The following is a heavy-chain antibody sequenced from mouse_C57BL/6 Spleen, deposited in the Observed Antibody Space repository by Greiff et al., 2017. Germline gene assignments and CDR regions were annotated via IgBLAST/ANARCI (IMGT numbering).Heavy chain of an antibody. CDR2: INPNNGGT. J-gene: IGHJ4*01. V-gene: IGHV1-18*01. D-gene: IGHD4-1*01. Sequence: EVQLQQSGPELVKPGASVKIPCKASGYTFTDYNMDWVKQSHGKSLEWIGDINPNNGGTIYNQKFKGKATLTVDKSSSTAYMGLRSLTSEDTAVYYSAKKVWEYDAMDYWGQGTSVTVSS. CDR1: GYTFTDYN. CDR3: AKKVWEYDAMDY.